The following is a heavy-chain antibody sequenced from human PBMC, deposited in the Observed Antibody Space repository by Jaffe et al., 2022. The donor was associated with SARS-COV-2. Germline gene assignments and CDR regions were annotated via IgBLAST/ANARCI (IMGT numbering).Heavy chain of an antibody. CDR1: GFTLSSYW. J-gene: IGHJ4*02. CDR2: VDSDGSDT. Sequence: EVQLVESGGGLVQPGGSLRLSCAASGFTLSSYWMHWVRQAPGKGLVWVSRVDSDGSDTTYADSVKGRFTIFRDNAKNTMYLQMNSLRAEDTAVYYCARLGGHDPSDYWGQGTLVTVSS. V-gene: IGHV3-74*01. D-gene: IGHD5-12*01. CDR3: ARLGGHDPSDY.